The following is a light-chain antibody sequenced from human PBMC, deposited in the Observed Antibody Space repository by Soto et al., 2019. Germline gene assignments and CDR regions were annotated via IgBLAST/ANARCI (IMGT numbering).Light chain of an antibody. CDR3: QSYDSSLSGYV. V-gene: IGLV1-40*01. CDR2: VNI. J-gene: IGLJ1*01. CDR1: SSNIGAGYD. Sequence: QSVLTQPPSVSGAPGQRVTISCTGSSSNIGAGYDVHWYQQLPGTAPKLLIYVNINRPSGVPDRFSGSKSGTSASLAITGLQAEDEAYYYCQSYDSSLSGYVFGTGTKLTVL.